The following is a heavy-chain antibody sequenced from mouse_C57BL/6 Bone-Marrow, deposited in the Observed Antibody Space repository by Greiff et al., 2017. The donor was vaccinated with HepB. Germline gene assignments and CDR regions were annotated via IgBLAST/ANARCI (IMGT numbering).Heavy chain of an antibody. CDR1: GFTFSSYA. CDR2: ISDGGSYT. Sequence: EVQGVESGGGLVKPGGSLKLSCAASGFTFSSYAMSWVRQTPEKRLEWVATISDGGSYTYYPDNVKGRFPISRDNAKNNLYLQMSHLKSEDTAMYYCARESLLYYFDYWGQGTTLTVSS. J-gene: IGHJ2*01. V-gene: IGHV5-4*01. CDR3: ARESLLYYFDY.